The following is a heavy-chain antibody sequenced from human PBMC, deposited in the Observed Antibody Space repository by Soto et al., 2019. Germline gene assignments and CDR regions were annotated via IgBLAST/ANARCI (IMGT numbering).Heavy chain of an antibody. Sequence: QVQLVESGGGVVQPGRSLRLSCAASGFTFSSYGMHWVRQAPGKGLEWVAVIWYDGSNKYYADSVKGRFTISRDNSKNTLYLQMNSLRAEDTAVYYCERDRAAVAGTRIPSYFDYWCQGTLVTVSS. J-gene: IGHJ4*02. CDR1: GFTFSSYG. D-gene: IGHD6-19*01. CDR2: IWYDGSNK. CDR3: ERDRAAVAGTRIPSYFDY. V-gene: IGHV3-33*01.